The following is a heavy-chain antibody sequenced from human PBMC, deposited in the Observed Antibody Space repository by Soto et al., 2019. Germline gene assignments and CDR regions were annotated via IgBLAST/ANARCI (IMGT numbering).Heavy chain of an antibody. J-gene: IGHJ6*02. CDR3: ASLYGHASYYYYGMDV. CDR1: GGSISSGDYY. CDR2: IYYSGST. Sequence: QVQLQESGPGLVKPSQTLSLTCTVSGGSISSGDYYWSWIRQPPGKGLEWIGYIYYSGSTYYNPSLKRRVTISVDTSKNQFSLKLSSVTAADTAVYYCASLYGHASYYYYGMDVWGQGTTVTVSS. D-gene: IGHD4-17*01. V-gene: IGHV4-30-4*01.